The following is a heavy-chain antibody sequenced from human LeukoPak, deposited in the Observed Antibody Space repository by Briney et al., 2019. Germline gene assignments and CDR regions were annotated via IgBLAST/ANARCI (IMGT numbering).Heavy chain of an antibody. D-gene: IGHD4-17*01. V-gene: IGHV1-2*02. CDR3: AQDYVTVTKFFPDAFDI. J-gene: IGHJ3*02. CDR1: GYIFTGYY. Sequence: ASVKVSCKASGYIFTGYYMHWVRQAPGQGLEWMGWINPNSRVTNYAQKFQGRVTMTRDTSISTAYMELSRLRSDDTAVYYCAQDYVTVTKFFPDAFDIWGQGTMVTVSS. CDR2: INPNSRVT.